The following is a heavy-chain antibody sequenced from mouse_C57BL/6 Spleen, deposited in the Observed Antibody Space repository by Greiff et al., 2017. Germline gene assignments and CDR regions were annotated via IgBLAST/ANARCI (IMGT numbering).Heavy chain of an antibody. J-gene: IGHJ3*01. Sequence: VQLQQSGAELARPGASVKLSCKASGYTFTSYGISWVKQRTGQGLEWIGEIYPRSGNTYYNEKFKGKATLTADKSSSTAYMELRSLTSEDSTVYYCARGSSSGYPFAYWGQGTLVTVSA. CDR2: IYPRSGNT. D-gene: IGHD3-2*02. CDR3: ARGSSSGYPFAY. CDR1: GYTFTSYG. V-gene: IGHV1-81*01.